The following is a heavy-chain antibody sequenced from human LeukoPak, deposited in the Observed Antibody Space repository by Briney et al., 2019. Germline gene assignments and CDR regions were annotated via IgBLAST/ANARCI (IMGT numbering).Heavy chain of an antibody. CDR1: GFTFSSYA. CDR2: ISGSGGST. CDR3: AKEPIVVVPAAMHEIGWFDP. D-gene: IGHD2-2*01. Sequence: GGSLRLSCAASGFTFSSYAMSWVRQAPGKGLEWVSAISGSGGSTYCADSVKGRFTISRDNSKNTLYLQMNSLRAEDTAVYYCAKEPIVVVPAAMHEIGWFDPWGQGTLVTVSS. V-gene: IGHV3-23*01. J-gene: IGHJ5*02.